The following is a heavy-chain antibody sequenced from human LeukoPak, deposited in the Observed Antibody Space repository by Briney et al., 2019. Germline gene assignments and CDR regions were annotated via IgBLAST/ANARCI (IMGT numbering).Heavy chain of an antibody. D-gene: IGHD3-10*01. CDR2: INPSGGST. CDR3: ARGMVRGVYYYYYYMDV. CDR1: GYTFTSYY. V-gene: IGHV1-46*01. Sequence: ASVKVSCKASGYTFTSYYMHWVRQAPGQGLEWMGIINPSGGSTSYAQKFQGRVTMTRDMSTSTVYMELSSLRSEDTAVYYCARGMVRGVYYYYYYMDVWGKGTTVTVSS. J-gene: IGHJ6*03.